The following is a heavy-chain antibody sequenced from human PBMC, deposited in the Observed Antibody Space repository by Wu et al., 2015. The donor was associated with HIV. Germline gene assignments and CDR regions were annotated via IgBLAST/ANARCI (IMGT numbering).Heavy chain of an antibody. V-gene: IGHV1-18*01. J-gene: IGHJ6*03. Sequence: QVQLVQSGAEVKTPGASVKVSCKASGYTFTSYGISWVRQAPGQGLEWMGWISAYNGNTNYAQKLQGRVTMTTDTSTSTAYMELRSLRSDDTAVYYCAREGNSSSWYPDYYYYYYMDSWGKGTTVTVSS. D-gene: IGHD6-13*01. CDR2: ISAYNGNT. CDR1: GYTFTSYG. CDR3: AREGNSSSWYPDYYYYYYMDS.